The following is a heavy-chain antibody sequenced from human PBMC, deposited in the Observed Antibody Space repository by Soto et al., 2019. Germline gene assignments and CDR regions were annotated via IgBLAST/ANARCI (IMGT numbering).Heavy chain of an antibody. CDR1: GFTFDAYA. J-gene: IGHJ5*01. CDR3: AKMASGYINSLDS. D-gene: IGHD4-4*01. CDR2: IGSSGGNT. V-gene: IGHV3-23*01. Sequence: HGGSLRLSCSASGFTFDAYAMSWVRQAPGKGLEWVSSIGSSGGNTYYAAAVRGRVTISRDKARNTVDHQINTLRAEDTAVYFCAKMASGYINSLDSCGYGTLVTVAS.